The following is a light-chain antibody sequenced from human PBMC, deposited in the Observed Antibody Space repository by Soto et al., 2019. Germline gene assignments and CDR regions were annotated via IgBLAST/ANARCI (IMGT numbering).Light chain of an antibody. Sequence: QYVLTQPASVSGSPGQSITISCTGTSRDVWGYKYVPWYQQHPGKAPKLMIYDDSHRPSGVSNRFSRSKSAHTPSLTLPGLQSEDEADYYCDSYASSSSYVFGTGTKVTVL. CDR3: DSYASSSSYV. J-gene: IGLJ1*01. V-gene: IGLV2-14*01. CDR2: DDS. CDR1: SRDVWGYKY.